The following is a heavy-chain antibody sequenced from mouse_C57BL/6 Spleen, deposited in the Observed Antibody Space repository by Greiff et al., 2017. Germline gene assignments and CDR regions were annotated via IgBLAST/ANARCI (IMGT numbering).Heavy chain of an antibody. CDR3: ARNDYDPAWFAY. V-gene: IGHV1-69*01. Sequence: QVQLQQPGAELVMPGASVKLSCKASGYTFTSSWMHWVKQRPGQGLEWIGEIDPSDSYTNYNQKFKGKSTLTVAKSSSTAYMQLSSLTSEDSAVYYCARNDYDPAWFAYWGQGTLVTVSA. J-gene: IGHJ3*01. CDR1: GYTFTSSW. D-gene: IGHD2-4*01. CDR2: IDPSDSYT.